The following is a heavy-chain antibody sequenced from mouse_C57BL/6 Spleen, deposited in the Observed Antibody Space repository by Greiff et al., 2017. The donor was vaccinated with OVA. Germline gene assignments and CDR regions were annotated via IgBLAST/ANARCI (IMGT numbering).Heavy chain of an antibody. J-gene: IGHJ2*01. CDR1: GYTFTSYW. V-gene: IGHV1-7*01. Sequence: QVQLQQSGAELAKPGASVKLSCKASGYTFTSYWMHWVKQRPGQGLEWIGCINPSSGYTKYNQKFKDKATLTADKSSSTAYMQRSSLTYEDSAVYYSASSKDGSYGYWGQGTTLTVSS. D-gene: IGHD1-1*02. CDR2: INPSSGYT. CDR3: ASSKDGSYGY.